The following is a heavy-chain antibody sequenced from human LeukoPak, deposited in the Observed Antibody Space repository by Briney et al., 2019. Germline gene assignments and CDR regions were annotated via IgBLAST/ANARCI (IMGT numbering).Heavy chain of an antibody. J-gene: IGHJ4*02. Sequence: PGGSLRLSCAASGFTYSSYAMSWARQAPGKGLEWVSGISGNGGGTYYADSVKGRFTISRDNSKNTLYLQMNSLRAEDTAVYYCAKWFGNGRSWSDYWGQGTLVTVSS. CDR2: ISGNGGGT. V-gene: IGHV3-23*01. CDR1: GFTYSSYA. CDR3: AKWFGNGRSWSDY. D-gene: IGHD3-10*01.